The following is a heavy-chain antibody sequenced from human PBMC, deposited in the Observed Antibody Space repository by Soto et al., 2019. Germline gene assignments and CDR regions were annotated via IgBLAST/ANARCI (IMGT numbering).Heavy chain of an antibody. J-gene: IGHJ5*02. D-gene: IGHD4-17*01. CDR3: ARRIPTVLFDP. CDR2: IYYSGST. Sequence: PSETLSLTCTVSGGSISSSSYYWGWIRQPPGKGLEWIGSIYYSGSTYYNPSLKSRVTISVDTSKNQFSLKLSSVTAADTAVYYCARRIPTVLFDPWGQGTLVTVSS. CDR1: GGSISSSSYY. V-gene: IGHV4-39*01.